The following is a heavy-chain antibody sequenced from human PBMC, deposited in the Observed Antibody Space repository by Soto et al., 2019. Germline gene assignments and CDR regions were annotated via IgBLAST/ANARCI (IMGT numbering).Heavy chain of an antibody. J-gene: IGHJ6*02. V-gene: IGHV3-30-3*01. CDR1: GFTFSSYA. CDR3: ARSGVVPANWGMDV. D-gene: IGHD2-2*01. CDR2: ISYDGSNK. Sequence: QVQLVESGGGVVQPGRSLRLSCAASGFTFSSYAMHWVRQAPGKGLEWLAVISYDGSNKYYADSVKCRFTISRDNSKNTLFLQMNSLIAEDTAVYYCARSGVVPANWGMDVWGQGATVPVSS.